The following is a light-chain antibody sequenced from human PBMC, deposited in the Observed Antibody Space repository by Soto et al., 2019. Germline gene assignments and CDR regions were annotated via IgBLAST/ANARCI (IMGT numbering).Light chain of an antibody. CDR1: QYISSW. Sequence: DIQMTQSPSTLSASVGDRFTITCRASQYISSWLAWYQQKPGTAPRLLIYDTSNLEDGVPSTFSGSGSGTDFTLTVSSLQPDDSATYYCQQYNTYPWTFGQGTKVDIK. V-gene: IGKV1-5*01. CDR3: QQYNTYPWT. CDR2: DTS. J-gene: IGKJ1*01.